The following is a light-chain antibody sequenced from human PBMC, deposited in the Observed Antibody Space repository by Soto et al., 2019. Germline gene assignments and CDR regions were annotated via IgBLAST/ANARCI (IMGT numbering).Light chain of an antibody. CDR3: QQYNNWRT. CDR2: GAS. J-gene: IGKJ1*01. V-gene: IGKV3-15*01. CDR1: QSVSSN. Sequence: EIVMTQSPATLSVSPGERATLSCRASQSVSSNLAWYQQKPGQAPRLLIYGASTRATGIPARFSGSGSGTEFTLTISSLQSEDFALYYCQQYNNWRTFGQGTKVESK.